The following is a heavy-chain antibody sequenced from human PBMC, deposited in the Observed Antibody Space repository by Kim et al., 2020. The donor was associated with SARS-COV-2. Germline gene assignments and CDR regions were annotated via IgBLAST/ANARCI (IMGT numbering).Heavy chain of an antibody. V-gene: IGHV3-7*01. J-gene: IGHJ2*01. CDR1: GFTFSSYW. CDR2: IKQDGSEK. CDR3: ARVTYYYGPAWYFDL. Sequence: GGSLRLSCAASGFTFSSYWMSWVRQAPGKGLEWVANIKQDGSEKYYVDSVKGRFTISRDNAKNSLYLQMNSLRAEDTAVYYCARVTYYYGPAWYFDLWGRGTLVTVSS. D-gene: IGHD3-10*01.